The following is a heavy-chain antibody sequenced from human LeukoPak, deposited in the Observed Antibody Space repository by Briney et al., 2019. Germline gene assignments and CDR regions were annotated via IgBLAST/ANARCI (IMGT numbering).Heavy chain of an antibody. Sequence: PGASLRLSCAASGFTFSSYAMSWARQAPGKGLEWISAISGSGGSTYYADSVKGRFTISRDNSKNTLYLQMNSLRAEDTAVYYCAKTYRDDNRIDYWGQGTLVTVSS. D-gene: IGHD1-1*01. V-gene: IGHV3-23*01. J-gene: IGHJ4*02. CDR3: AKTYRDDNRIDY. CDR2: ISGSGGST. CDR1: GFTFSSYA.